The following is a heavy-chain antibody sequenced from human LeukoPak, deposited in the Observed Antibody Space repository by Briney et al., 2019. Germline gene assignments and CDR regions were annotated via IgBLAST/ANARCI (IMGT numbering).Heavy chain of an antibody. D-gene: IGHD2/OR15-2a*01. CDR3: TRERDDYFPFDP. CDR2: TFYRSKWYE. CDR1: GDSVSSNSAA. V-gene: IGHV6-1*01. Sequence: SQTLSLTCAISGDSVSSNSAAWNWIRQSPSRGLEWLGRTFYRSKWYEVYAVSVKSRITINSDTFNNQFSLHLSSVTPEDTAIYYCTRERDDYFPFDPWGQGTLVTVSS. J-gene: IGHJ5*02.